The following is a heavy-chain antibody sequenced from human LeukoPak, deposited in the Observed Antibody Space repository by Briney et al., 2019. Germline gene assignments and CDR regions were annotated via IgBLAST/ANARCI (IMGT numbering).Heavy chain of an antibody. CDR2: IYTSGST. V-gene: IGHV4-61*02. Sequence: SQTLSLTCTVSGGSISSGSYYWSWIRQPAGKGLEWIGRIYTSGSTNYNPSLKRRVTMSVDTSKNQFSLKLSSVTAADTAVYYCARVVVPAAYNWFDPWGQGTLVTASS. D-gene: IGHD2-2*01. CDR3: ARVVVPAAYNWFDP. J-gene: IGHJ5*02. CDR1: GGSISSGSYY.